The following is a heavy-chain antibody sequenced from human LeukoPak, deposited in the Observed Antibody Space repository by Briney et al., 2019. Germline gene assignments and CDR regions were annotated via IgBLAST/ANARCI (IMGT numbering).Heavy chain of an antibody. CDR1: GGSVSSMSHF. Sequence: SETLSLTCTVSGGSVSSMSHFWGWIRQPPGKGLEWIGSIYSTTASYYNPSLGSRVTISVDTSKNQFSLKLNSVTATDTAVYYCARHYGPWGQGTLVTVSS. CDR2: IYSTTAS. D-gene: IGHD3-10*01. CDR3: ARHYGP. V-gene: IGHV4-39*01. J-gene: IGHJ4*02.